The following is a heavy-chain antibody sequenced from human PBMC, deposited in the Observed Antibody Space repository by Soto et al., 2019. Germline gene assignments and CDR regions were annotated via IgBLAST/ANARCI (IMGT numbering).Heavy chain of an antibody. D-gene: IGHD3-10*01. Sequence: GESLKISCKGSGYSFTSYWIGWVRQMPGKGLEWMGIIYPGDSDTRCSPSFQGQVTISADKSISTAYLQWSSLKASDTAMYYCARHFTELWFGDTWVYYGMDVWGQGTTVTVSS. J-gene: IGHJ6*02. CDR2: IYPGDSDT. CDR1: GYSFTSYW. CDR3: ARHFTELWFGDTWVYYGMDV. V-gene: IGHV5-51*01.